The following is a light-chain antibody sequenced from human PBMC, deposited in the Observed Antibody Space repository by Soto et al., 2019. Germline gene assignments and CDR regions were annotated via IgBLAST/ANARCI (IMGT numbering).Light chain of an antibody. J-gene: IGKJ5*01. V-gene: IGKV3-15*01. CDR2: GAS. Sequence: EIVMTQSPATLSVSPGERATLSCRASQSVSSNLAWYQQKPGEAPRLLIYGASTRATGIPARFSGSGSGTVFTLTISSLQSEDFAVYYCQHYDNWPPITFGQGTRLETK. CDR1: QSVSSN. CDR3: QHYDNWPPIT.